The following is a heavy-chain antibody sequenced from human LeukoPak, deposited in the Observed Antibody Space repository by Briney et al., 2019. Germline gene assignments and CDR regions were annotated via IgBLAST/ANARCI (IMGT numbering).Heavy chain of an antibody. Sequence: SETLSLTCAVYGGSFSGYYWSWIRQPPGKGLEWIGEINHSGSTNYNPSLKSRVTISVDTSKNQFSLKLSSVTAADTAVYYCARPSMVRGVKGAFDIWGQGTMVTVSS. J-gene: IGHJ3*02. V-gene: IGHV4-34*01. CDR2: INHSGST. CDR3: ARPSMVRGVKGAFDI. CDR1: GGSFSGYY. D-gene: IGHD3-10*01.